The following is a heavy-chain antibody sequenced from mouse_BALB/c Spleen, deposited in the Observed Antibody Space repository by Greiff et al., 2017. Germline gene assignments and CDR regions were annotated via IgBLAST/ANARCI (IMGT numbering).Heavy chain of an antibody. V-gene: IGHV5-6-5*01. CDR3: ARVGNYPYAMDY. J-gene: IGHJ4*01. CDR1: GFTFSSYA. CDR2: ISSGGST. D-gene: IGHD2-1*01. Sequence: EGHLVESGGGLVKPGGSLKLSCAASGFTFSSYAMSWVRQTPEKRLEWVASISSGGSTYYPDSVKGRFTISRDNARNILYLQMSSLRSEDTAMYYCARVGNYPYAMDYWGQGTSVTVSS.